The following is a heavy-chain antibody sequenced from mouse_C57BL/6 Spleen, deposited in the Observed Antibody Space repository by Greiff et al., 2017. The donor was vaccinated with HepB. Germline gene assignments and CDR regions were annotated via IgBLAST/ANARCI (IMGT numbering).Heavy chain of an antibody. J-gene: IGHJ4*01. V-gene: IGHV1-78*01. CDR2: IYPRDGST. D-gene: IGHD2-3*01. CDR1: GYTFTDHT. CDR3: ARGGLYDGYYDAMDY. Sequence: QVQLQRSDAELVKPGASVKISCKVSGYTFTDHTIHWMKQRPEQGLEWIGYIYPRDGSTKYNEKFKGKATLTADKSSSTAYMQLNSLTSEDSAVYFCARGGLYDGYYDAMDYWGQGTSVTVSS.